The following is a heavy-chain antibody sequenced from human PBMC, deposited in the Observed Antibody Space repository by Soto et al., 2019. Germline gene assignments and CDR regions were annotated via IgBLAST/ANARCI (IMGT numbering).Heavy chain of an antibody. CDR3: AKVGSSTRGQQLVLLD. V-gene: IGHV3-30*18. CDR1: GFTFSSYG. Sequence: GGSLRLSCAASGFTFSSYGMHWVRRAPGKGLEWVAVISYDGSNKYYADSVKGRFTISRDNSKNTLYLQMNSLRAEDTAVYYCAKVGSSTRGQQLVLLDWGQGTLVTVSS. D-gene: IGHD2-2*01. CDR2: ISYDGSNK. J-gene: IGHJ4*02.